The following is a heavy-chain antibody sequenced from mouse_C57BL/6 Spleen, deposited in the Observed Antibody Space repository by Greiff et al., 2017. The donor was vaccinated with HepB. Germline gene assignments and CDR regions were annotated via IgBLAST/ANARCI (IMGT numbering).Heavy chain of an antibody. V-gene: IGHV3-6*01. D-gene: IGHD1-1*02. CDR1: GYSITSGYY. Sequence: ESGPGLVKPSQSLSLTCSVTGYSITSGYYWNWIRQFPGNKLEWMGYISYDGSNNYNPSLKNRISITRDTSKNQFFLKLNSVTTEDTATYDCAREGYGPFAYWGQGTLVTVSA. CDR2: ISYDGSN. CDR3: AREGYGPFAY. J-gene: IGHJ3*01.